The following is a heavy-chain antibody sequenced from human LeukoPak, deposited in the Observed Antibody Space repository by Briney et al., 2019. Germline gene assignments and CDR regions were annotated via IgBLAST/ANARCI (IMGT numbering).Heavy chain of an antibody. CDR1: GGSISSYY. J-gene: IGHJ1*01. V-gene: IGHV4-59*04. Sequence: SETLSLTCTVSGGSISSYYWSWIRQPPGKGLEWIGYIYYSGSTYYNPSLKSRVTISVDTSKNQFSLKLSSVTAADTAVYYCARLVGSSWYRAFGYFQHWGQGTLVTVSS. CDR3: ARLVGSSWYRAFGYFQH. CDR2: IYYSGST. D-gene: IGHD6-13*01.